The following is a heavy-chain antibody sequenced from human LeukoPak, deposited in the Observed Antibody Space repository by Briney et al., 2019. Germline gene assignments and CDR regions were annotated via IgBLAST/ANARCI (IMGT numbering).Heavy chain of an antibody. CDR1: GYGFSGFG. J-gene: IGHJ6*02. D-gene: IGHD5-24*01. CDR2: ISGYKGNA. CDR3: AREGLEYYGMDV. V-gene: IGHV1-18*01. Sequence: GASVKVSCKASGYGFSGFGITGVRQAPGQGLGGMGWISGYKGNAVYAQKFQGRVTMTIDTSTTTAYMEVRSLRSDDTAVYYCAREGLEYYGMDVWGQGSTVTVSS.